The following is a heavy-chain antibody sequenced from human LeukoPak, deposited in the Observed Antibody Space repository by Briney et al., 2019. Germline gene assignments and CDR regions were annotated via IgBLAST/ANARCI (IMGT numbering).Heavy chain of an antibody. D-gene: IGHD6-13*01. CDR2: MNPNSGNT. J-gene: IGHJ4*02. CDR3: ARGRAAAAKKGRKTGYYFDY. CDR1: GYTFTSYD. V-gene: IGHV1-8*01. Sequence: GASVKVSCKASGYTFTSYDINWVRQATGQGLEWMGWMNPNSGNTGYAQKFQGRVTMTRNTSISTAYMELSSLRSEDTAVYYCARGRAAAAKKGRKTGYYFDYWGQGTLVTVSS.